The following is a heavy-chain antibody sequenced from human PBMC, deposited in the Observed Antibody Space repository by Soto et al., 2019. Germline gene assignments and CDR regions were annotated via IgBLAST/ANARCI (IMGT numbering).Heavy chain of an antibody. J-gene: IGHJ6*03. CDR2: IKQDGSEK. V-gene: IGHV3-7*01. Sequence: GGSLRLSCAASGFTFSSYWMSWVRQAPGKGLEWVANIKQDGSEKYYVDSVKGRFTISRDNAKNSLYLQMNSLRAEDTAVYYCARDGGDTEYSSSSEYPYYYYYYYMDVWGKGTTVTVSS. D-gene: IGHD6-6*01. CDR3: ARDGGDTEYSSSSEYPYYYYYYYMDV. CDR1: GFTFSSYW.